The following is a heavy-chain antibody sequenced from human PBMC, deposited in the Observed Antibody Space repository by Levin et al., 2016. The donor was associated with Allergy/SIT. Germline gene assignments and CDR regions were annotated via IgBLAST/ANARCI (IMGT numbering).Heavy chain of an antibody. Sequence: WIRQPPGKGLEWIGYIYYSGSTNYNPSLKSRVTISVDTSKNQFSLKLSSVTAADTAVYYCARVTVVTPGYYYGMDVWGQGTTVTVSS. J-gene: IGHJ6*02. CDR3: ARVTVVTPGYYYGMDV. V-gene: IGHV4-59*01. CDR2: IYYSGST. D-gene: IGHD4-23*01.